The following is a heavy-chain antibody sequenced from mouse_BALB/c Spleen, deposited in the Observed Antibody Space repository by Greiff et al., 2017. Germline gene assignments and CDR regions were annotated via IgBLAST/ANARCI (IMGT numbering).Heavy chain of an antibody. D-gene: IGHD2-1*01. CDR1: GYTFTSYV. J-gene: IGHJ4*01. V-gene: IGHV1-14*01. CDR2: INPYNDGT. Sequence: EVQLQQSGPELVKPGASVKMSCKASGYTFTSYVMHWVKQKPGQGLEWIGYINPYNDGTKYNEKFKGKATLTSDKSSSTAYMELSSLTSEDSAVYYCARGDYYGNSLYAMDYWGQGTSVTVSS. CDR3: ARGDYYGNSLYAMDY.